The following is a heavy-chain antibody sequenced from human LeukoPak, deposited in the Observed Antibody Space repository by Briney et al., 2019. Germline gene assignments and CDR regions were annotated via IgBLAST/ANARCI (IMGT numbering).Heavy chain of an antibody. CDR2: INPNSGAT. J-gene: IGHJ4*02. CDR1: GYTFTVYY. CDR3: ARDGVPYGDYGLDG. Sequence: ASVKVSCKASGYTFTVYYMHWVRQAPGQGTDWMGRINPNSGATNCAQKFQARVTMTRDTSISTAYMELSRLRSDDTSVYYCARDGVPYGDYGLDGWGQGTLVTVSS. D-gene: IGHD4-17*01. V-gene: IGHV1-2*06.